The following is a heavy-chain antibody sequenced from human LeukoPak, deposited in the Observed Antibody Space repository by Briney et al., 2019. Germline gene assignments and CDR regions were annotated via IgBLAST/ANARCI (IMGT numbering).Heavy chain of an antibody. CDR2: IIPIFGIA. J-gene: IGHJ6*02. V-gene: IGHV1-69*04. CDR1: GGTFSSYA. D-gene: IGHD3-22*01. Sequence: ASVKVSCKASGGTFSSYAISWVRQAPGQGLEWMGRIIPIFGIANYAQKFQGRVTITADKSTSTAYMELRSLRSDDTAVYYCARVEGSSGYWGTIYYYYGMDVWGQGTTVTVSS. CDR3: ARVEGSSGYWGTIYYYYGMDV.